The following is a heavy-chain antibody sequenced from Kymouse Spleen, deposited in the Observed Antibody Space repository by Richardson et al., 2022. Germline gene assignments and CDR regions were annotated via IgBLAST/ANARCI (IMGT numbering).Heavy chain of an antibody. CDR3: TTDRGAVAGTPFDY. CDR1: GFTFSNAW. Sequence: EVQLVESGGGLVKPGGSLRLSCAASGFTFSNAWMSWVRQAPGKGLEWVGRIKSKTDGGTTDYAAPVKGRFTISRDDSKNTLYLQMNSLKTEDTAVYYCTTDRGAVAGTPFDYWGQGTLVTVSS. CDR2: IKSKTDGGTT. D-gene: IGHD6-19*01. V-gene: IGHV3-15*01. J-gene: IGHJ4*02.